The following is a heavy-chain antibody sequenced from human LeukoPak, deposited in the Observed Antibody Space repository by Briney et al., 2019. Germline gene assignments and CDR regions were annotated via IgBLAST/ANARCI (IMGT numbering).Heavy chain of an antibody. J-gene: IGHJ3*02. Sequence: PGGSLRLSCVASGFTFSRYWMHWVRQAPGKGLVWVSRIKSDGSSISYADSVKGRFTISRDNAKSTLYLLMNSLRAEDTAVYYCATNTYADYVSVDIWGQGTMVTVSS. CDR2: IKSDGSSI. CDR3: ATNTYADYVSVDI. D-gene: IGHD2-2*01. V-gene: IGHV3-74*01. CDR1: GFTFSRYW.